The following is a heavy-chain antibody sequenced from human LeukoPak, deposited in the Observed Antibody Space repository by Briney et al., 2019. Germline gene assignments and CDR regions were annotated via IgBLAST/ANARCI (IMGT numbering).Heavy chain of an antibody. CDR3: ARDTSTYYGSGITYVY. CDR1: GYTFTSYY. Sequence: ASVKVSCRASGYTFTSYYMHWVRQAPGQGLEWMGIINPSGGSTSYAQKFQGRVTMTRDTSTSTVYMELSSLRSEDTAVYYCARDTSTYYGSGITYVYWGQGTLVTVSS. V-gene: IGHV1-46*01. D-gene: IGHD3-10*01. CDR2: INPSGGST. J-gene: IGHJ4*02.